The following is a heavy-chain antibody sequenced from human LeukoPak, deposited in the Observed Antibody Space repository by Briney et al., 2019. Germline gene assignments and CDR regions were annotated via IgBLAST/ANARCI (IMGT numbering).Heavy chain of an antibody. Sequence: ASVKVSCKASGYTFTSYGISWVRQAPGQGLEWMGWISAYSGNTNYAQKLQGRVTMTTDTSTSTAYMELRSLRSDDTAVYYCARDPLPSDIVVVPAALNWGQGTLVTVSS. CDR1: GYTFTSYG. CDR3: ARDPLPSDIVVVPAALN. CDR2: ISAYSGNT. J-gene: IGHJ4*02. V-gene: IGHV1-18*01. D-gene: IGHD2-2*01.